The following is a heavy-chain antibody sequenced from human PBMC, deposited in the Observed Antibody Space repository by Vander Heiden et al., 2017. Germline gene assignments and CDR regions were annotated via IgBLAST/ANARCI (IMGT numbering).Heavy chain of an antibody. CDR1: GFPFDDYG. J-gene: IGHJ4*02. D-gene: IGHD6-19*01. CDR3: AKNLREISVAGGFDY. CDR2: ISWNSGSI. V-gene: IGHV3-9*01. Sequence: EVQLVESGGGLVQPGRSLRLSCAASGFPFDDYGMHWVRQAPGKGLEWVSGISWNSGSIGYADSVKGRVTISRDNAKNSLYLQMNSLRAEDTALYYCAKNLREISVAGGFDYWGQGTLVTVSS.